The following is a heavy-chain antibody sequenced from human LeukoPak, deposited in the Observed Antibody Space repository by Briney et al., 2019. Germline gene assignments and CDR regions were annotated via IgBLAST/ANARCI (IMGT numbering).Heavy chain of an antibody. Sequence: ASVKVSCKASGYTFTSYGISWVRQAPGQGLEWMGWISAYNGNTNYAQKLQGRVTMTTDTSTSTAYMELRSLRSDDTAVYYCARDWTIANMVRELDYWGQETLVTVSS. D-gene: IGHD3-10*01. CDR3: ARDWTIANMVRELDY. CDR1: GYTFTSYG. J-gene: IGHJ4*02. V-gene: IGHV1-18*01. CDR2: ISAYNGNT.